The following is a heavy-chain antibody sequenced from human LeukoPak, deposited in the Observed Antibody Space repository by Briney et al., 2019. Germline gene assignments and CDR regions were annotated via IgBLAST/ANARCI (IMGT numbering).Heavy chain of an antibody. V-gene: IGHV3-30*02. CDR2: IRYDGSNK. CDR1: GFTFSSYG. CDR3: AKDNYDSSGYSPYYYYYYYMDV. J-gene: IGHJ6*03. D-gene: IGHD3-22*01. Sequence: GGSLRLSCAASGFTFSSYGMHWVRQAPGKGLEWVAFIRYDGSNKYYADSVKGRFTISRDNSKNTLYLQMNSLRAEDTAVYYCAKDNYDSSGYSPYYYYYYYMDVWGKGTTVTISS.